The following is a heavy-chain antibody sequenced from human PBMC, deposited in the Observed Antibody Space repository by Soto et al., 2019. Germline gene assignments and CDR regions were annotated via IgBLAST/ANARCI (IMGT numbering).Heavy chain of an antibody. CDR3: ARGRIGVVPAALIYYFDY. Sequence: PSETLSLTCTVSSGSISSYYWSWIRQPPGKELEWIGYIYYSGSTNYNPSLKSRVTISVDTSKNQFSLKLSSVTAADTAVYYCARGRIGVVPAALIYYFDYWGQGTLVTVSS. J-gene: IGHJ4*02. CDR1: SGSISSYY. CDR2: IYYSGST. D-gene: IGHD2-2*01. V-gene: IGHV4-59*12.